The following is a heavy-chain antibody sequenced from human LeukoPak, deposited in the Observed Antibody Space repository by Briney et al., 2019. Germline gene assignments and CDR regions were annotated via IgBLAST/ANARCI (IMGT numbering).Heavy chain of an antibody. CDR3: ARGRGYYDSSGYYRYYYYMDV. V-gene: IGHV4-59*01. J-gene: IGHJ6*03. CDR2: IHYSGST. Sequence: MPSETLSLTCTVSGGSISSYYWSWIRQPPGKGLEWIGYIHYSGSTNYNPSLKSRVTISVDMSKNQFSLKLSSVTAADTAVYYCARGRGYYDSSGYYRYYYYMDVWGKGTTVTVSS. CDR1: GGSISSYY. D-gene: IGHD3-22*01.